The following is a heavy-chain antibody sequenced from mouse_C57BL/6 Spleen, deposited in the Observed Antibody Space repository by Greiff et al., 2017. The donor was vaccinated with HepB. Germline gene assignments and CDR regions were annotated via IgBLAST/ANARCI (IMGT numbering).Heavy chain of an antibody. Sequence: EVQLQQSGAELVRPGASVKLSCTASGFNIKDDYMHWVKQRPVQGLEWIGWIDPENGDTEYASKFQGKATITADTSSNTAYLQLSSLTSEDTAVYYCTTRGYDYDGFAYWGQGTLVTVSA. CDR2: IDPENGDT. V-gene: IGHV14-4*01. J-gene: IGHJ3*01. CDR3: TTRGYDYDGFAY. D-gene: IGHD2-4*01. CDR1: GFNIKDDY.